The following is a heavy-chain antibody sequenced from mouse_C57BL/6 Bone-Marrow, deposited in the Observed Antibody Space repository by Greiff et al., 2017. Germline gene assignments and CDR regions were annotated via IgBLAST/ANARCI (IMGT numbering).Heavy chain of an antibody. J-gene: IGHJ3*01. CDR3: AREVLRAWFAY. D-gene: IGHD1-1*01. CDR1: GFTFSSYA. CDR2: ISDGGSYT. Sequence: EVKVEESGGGLVKPGGSLKLSCAASGFTFSSYAMSWVRQTPEKRLEWVATISDGGSYTYYPDNVKGRFTISRDNAKNNLYLQMSHLKSEDTAMYYCAREVLRAWFAYWGQGTLVTVSA. V-gene: IGHV5-4*01.